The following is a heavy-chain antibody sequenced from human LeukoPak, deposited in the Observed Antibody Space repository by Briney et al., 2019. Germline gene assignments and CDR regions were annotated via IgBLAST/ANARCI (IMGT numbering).Heavy chain of an antibody. CDR1: GGSINSYY. D-gene: IGHD3/OR15-3a*01. J-gene: IGHJ4*02. CDR2: IYYTGST. Sequence: PSETLSLTCTVSGGSINSYYWSWIRQPPGKGLECIGHIYYTGSTYYKPSLESRVTISVDTAKNQISLKLSSVTDADTAVYYCARYEEFSTGYSASSPRHYFDHWGQGTLVTVSS. CDR3: ARYEEFSTGYSASSPRHYFDH. V-gene: IGHV4-59*01.